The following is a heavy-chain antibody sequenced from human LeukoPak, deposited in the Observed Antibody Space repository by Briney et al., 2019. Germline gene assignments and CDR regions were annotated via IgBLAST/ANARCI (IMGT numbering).Heavy chain of an antibody. J-gene: IGHJ4*02. D-gene: IGHD2-15*01. CDR1: GGSISSYY. CDR3: ATRSTGVAATFDC. Sequence: SETLTLTCSVSGGSISSYYWSWIRQPPGKGLEWIGYISYSGNTNYNPSLKSRVTISVDTSKNQISLKLSSVTAADTAVYYCATRSTGVAATFDCWGEGALVTVSS. CDR2: ISYSGNT. V-gene: IGHV4-59*01.